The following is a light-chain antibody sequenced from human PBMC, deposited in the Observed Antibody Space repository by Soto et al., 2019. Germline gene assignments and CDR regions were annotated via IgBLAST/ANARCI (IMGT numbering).Light chain of an antibody. CDR2: DVT. J-gene: IGLJ1*01. CDR1: TREVGGYDY. CDR3: CSYAGDFYV. Sequence: QSALTQPRSVSGSPGQSVAISCTGTTREVGGYDYVSWYQQHPGKAPELIIFDVTKRPSGVPDRFSGSKSGNTASLTISGLQAEDEADYFCCSYAGDFYVFGSGTKVTVL. V-gene: IGLV2-11*01.